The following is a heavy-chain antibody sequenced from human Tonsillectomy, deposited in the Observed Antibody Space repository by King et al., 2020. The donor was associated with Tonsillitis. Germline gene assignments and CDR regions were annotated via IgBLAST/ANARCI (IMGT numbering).Heavy chain of an antibody. CDR1: GFTFSSYA. Sequence: VQLVESGGGVVQPGRSLRLSCAASGFTFSSYAMNWVRQAPGKGLEWVSAISGSGGRTHYADSVKGRFTISRDNSKNTLNLQMNSLRVDDTAVYYCAKAGGRAGSRDYYGMDVWGQGTTVTVSS. J-gene: IGHJ6*02. CDR2: ISGSGGRT. D-gene: IGHD6-19*01. V-gene: IGHV3-23*04. CDR3: AKAGGRAGSRDYYGMDV.